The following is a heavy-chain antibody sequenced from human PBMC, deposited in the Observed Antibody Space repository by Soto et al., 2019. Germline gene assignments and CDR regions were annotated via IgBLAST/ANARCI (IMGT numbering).Heavy chain of an antibody. V-gene: IGHV3-7*01. CDR3: ARVLLEVTDYYYYYFDV. Sequence: PGGSLRLSCAASAFTLSTYWMTWVRQAPGKGLEWVANIKQDGSESYYVDSVKGRFTISRDNAKNSLYLQMNSLRAEDTAVYYCARVLLEVTDYYYYYFDVWGKGTTVTVSS. D-gene: IGHD3-3*01. CDR1: AFTLSTYW. CDR2: IKQDGSES. J-gene: IGHJ6*03.